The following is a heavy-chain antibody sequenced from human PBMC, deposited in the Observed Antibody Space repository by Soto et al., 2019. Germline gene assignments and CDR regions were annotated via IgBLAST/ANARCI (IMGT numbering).Heavy chain of an antibody. CDR1: GYTFTNNQ. D-gene: IGHD3-9*01. Sequence: RASVKVSSKVPGYTFTNNQVSWLHKATGQGLEWMGWMNPGSGETGYAQKFQGRVTMTRDISIAKAYMELNSLTSEDAAIYYCARMESFDSLIWFDPWGQGTLVTVSS. CDR3: ARMESFDSLIWFDP. J-gene: IGHJ5*02. CDR2: MNPGSGET. V-gene: IGHV1-8*02.